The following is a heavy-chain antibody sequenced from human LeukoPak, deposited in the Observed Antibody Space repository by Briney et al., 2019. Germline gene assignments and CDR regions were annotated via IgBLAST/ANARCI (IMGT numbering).Heavy chain of an antibody. D-gene: IGHD6-19*01. CDR1: GYTFTSYY. CDR2: INPSGGST. CDR3: AAEFTVGETGIAVAGTWDY. Sequence: ASVKVSCKASGYTFTSYYMHWVRQAPGQGLEWMGIINPSGGSTSYAQKFQGRVTMTRDMSTSTVYMELSSLRSEDTAVYYCAAEFTVGETGIAVAGTWDYWGQGTLVTVSS. V-gene: IGHV1-46*01. J-gene: IGHJ4*02.